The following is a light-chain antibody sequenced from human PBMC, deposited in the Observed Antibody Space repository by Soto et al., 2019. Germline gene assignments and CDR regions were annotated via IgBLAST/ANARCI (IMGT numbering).Light chain of an antibody. CDR3: QQHSSSPWT. CDR1: QSVTSDY. J-gene: IGKJ1*01. Sequence: DIVLTQSPGTLSLSPGESAALSYRASQSVTSDYLVWYRQKPGQAPRLLIYAVSSRAAGIPDRFSGSGSGTDFTLTITRLEPEDSAVYYCQQHSSSPWTFGQGTRVEV. V-gene: IGKV3-20*01. CDR2: AVS.